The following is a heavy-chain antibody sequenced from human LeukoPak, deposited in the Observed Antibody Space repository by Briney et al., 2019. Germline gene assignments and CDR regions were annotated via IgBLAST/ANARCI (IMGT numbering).Heavy chain of an antibody. J-gene: IGHJ4*02. CDR2: IIPIFGTA. V-gene: IGHV1-69*13. Sequence: SVKVSCEASGGTFSSYAISWVRQAPGQGLEWMGGIIPIFGTANYAQKFQGRVTITADESTSTAYMELSSLRSEDTAVYYCARDQYATMVRGVIIGVGDYWGQGTLVTVSS. CDR1: GGTFSSYA. CDR3: ARDQYATMVRGVIIGVGDY. D-gene: IGHD3-10*01.